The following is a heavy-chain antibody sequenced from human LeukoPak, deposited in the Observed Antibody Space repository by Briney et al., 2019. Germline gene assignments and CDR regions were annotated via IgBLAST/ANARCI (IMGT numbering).Heavy chain of an antibody. J-gene: IGHJ6*02. CDR3: VYCSGGSSSYGMDV. CDR1: GYSFTSYW. D-gene: IGHD2-15*01. V-gene: IGHV5-10-1*01. CDR2: IDPSDSYT. Sequence: LGESLKISCKGSGYSFTSYWISWVRQMPGKGLEWMGRIDPSDSYTNYSPSFQGHVTISADKSISTAYLQWSSLKASDTAIYFCVYCSGGSSSYGMDVWGQGTTVTVSS.